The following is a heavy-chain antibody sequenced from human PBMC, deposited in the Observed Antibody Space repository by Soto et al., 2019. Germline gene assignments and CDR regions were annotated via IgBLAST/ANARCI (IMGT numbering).Heavy chain of an antibody. CDR2: IYPGDSDT. V-gene: IGHV5-51*01. CDR1: GGTFSSYW. Sequence: ASVKVSCKASGGTFSSYWIAWVRQMPGKGLEWMGTIYPGDSDTRYSPSFQGQVTISADKSVSTAYLQWSSLKASDTAMYYCARSSSSWSFSYFDYWGQRTLVTVSS. D-gene: IGHD6-13*01. J-gene: IGHJ4*02. CDR3: ARSSSSWSFSYFDY.